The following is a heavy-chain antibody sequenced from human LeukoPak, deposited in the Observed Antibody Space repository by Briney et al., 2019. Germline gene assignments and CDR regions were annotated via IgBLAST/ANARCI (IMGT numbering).Heavy chain of an antibody. CDR1: GGSISSSNYY. V-gene: IGHV4-39*01. CDR2: IYYSGST. Sequence: SETLSLTCTVSGGSISSSNYYWGWIRQPPGKGLEWIGNIYYSGSTYYNPSLKGRVTISVDTSKDQFSLNLNSVTAADTALYYCARYYYDSSGYYYSHDYWGQGTLVTVSS. CDR3: ARYYYDSSGYYYSHDY. D-gene: IGHD3-22*01. J-gene: IGHJ4*02.